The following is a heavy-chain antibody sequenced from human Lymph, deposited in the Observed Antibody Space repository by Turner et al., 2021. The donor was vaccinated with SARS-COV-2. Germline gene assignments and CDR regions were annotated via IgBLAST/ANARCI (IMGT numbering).Heavy chain of an antibody. D-gene: IGHD1-26*01. J-gene: IGHJ4*02. CDR1: GVTLDDYG. CDR3: ARGTGATDY. CDR2: INWNGGSI. Sequence: VQLVESGGGVVRPGGSLRLSCAASGVTLDDYGMNWVRQAPGKGLEWVSSINWNGGSIGYADSVKGRFTISRDNAKNALYLQMNSRRAEDTAFYHCARGTGATDYWGQGTLVTVSS. V-gene: IGHV3-20*01.